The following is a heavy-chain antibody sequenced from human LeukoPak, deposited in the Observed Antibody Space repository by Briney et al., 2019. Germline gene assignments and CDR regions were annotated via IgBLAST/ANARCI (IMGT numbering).Heavy chain of an antibody. CDR3: ARQGDSSGWTFDY. CDR1: GDSISISY. CDR2: ISYRGST. V-gene: IGHV4-59*01. D-gene: IGHD6-19*01. Sequence: KPSETLSLTCTVYGDSISISYWSWIRQPPGKGLEWIGYISYRGSTNYNPSLTSRVTISGDTSKNQFSLKLSSVIAADTAVYYCARQGDSSGWTFDYWGQGILVTVSS. J-gene: IGHJ4*02.